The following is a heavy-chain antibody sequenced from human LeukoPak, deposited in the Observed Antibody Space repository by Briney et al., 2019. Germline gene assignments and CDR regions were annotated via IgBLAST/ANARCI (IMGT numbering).Heavy chain of an antibody. D-gene: IGHD2-2*01. CDR2: ISSSGTYT. V-gene: IGHV3-21*01. CDR1: GFTFYTYS. CDR3: ARVDCSSTSCYSGFSYFDY. Sequence: PGGSLRLSCAASGFTFYTYSMNWVRQAPGKGLEWVSSISSSGTYTYYADSVKGRFTISRDNAKHSLYLQMNSLRAEDTAVYYCARVDCSSTSCYSGFSYFDYWGQGTLVTVSS. J-gene: IGHJ4*02.